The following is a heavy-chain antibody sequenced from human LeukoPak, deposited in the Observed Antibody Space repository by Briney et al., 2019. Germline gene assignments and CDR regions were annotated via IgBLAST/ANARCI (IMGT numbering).Heavy chain of an antibody. D-gene: IGHD6-13*01. CDR3: AKETLVGSWYFFDY. V-gene: IGHV3-30*18. CDR2: VSYDGSNQ. J-gene: IGHJ4*02. CDR1: GFTFSSYG. Sequence: PGGSLRLSCAASGFTFSSYGMHWVRQAPGKGLEWVAVVSYDGSNQYYADSVKGRFTISRDNSKNTLYLQMNSLSAEDTALYYCAKETLVGSWYFFDYWGQGTLVTVSS.